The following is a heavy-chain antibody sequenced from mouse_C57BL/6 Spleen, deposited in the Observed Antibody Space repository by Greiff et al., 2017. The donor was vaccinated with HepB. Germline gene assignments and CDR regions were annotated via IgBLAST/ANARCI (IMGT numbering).Heavy chain of an antibody. J-gene: IGHJ2*01. V-gene: IGHV3-6*01. D-gene: IGHD4-1*01. CDR1: GYSITSGYY. CDR2: ISYDGSN. CDR3: ARGRTGVDY. Sequence: EVQLQQSGPGLVKPSQSLSLTCSVTGYSITSGYYWNWIRQFPGNKLEWMGYISYDGSNNYNPSLKNRIPITRDTSKNQFFLKLNSVTTEDTAKYYCARGRTGVDYWGQGTTLTVSS.